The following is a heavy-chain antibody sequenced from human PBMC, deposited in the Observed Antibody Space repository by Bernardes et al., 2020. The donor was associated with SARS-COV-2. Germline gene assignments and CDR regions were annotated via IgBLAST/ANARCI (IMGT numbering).Heavy chain of an antibody. CDR3: TGDYLY. Sequence: GGSLRLFCAASGFNFSGSAIQWVRQAPGKGLEWVGRMRSKYKNYVTTYAPSLKDRITISRDDSRDTAYLQINSLKIGDTAVYYCTGDYLYWGQGALVTVSS. J-gene: IGHJ4*02. CDR1: GFNFSGSA. CDR2: MRSKYKNYVT. V-gene: IGHV3-73*01. D-gene: IGHD4-17*01.